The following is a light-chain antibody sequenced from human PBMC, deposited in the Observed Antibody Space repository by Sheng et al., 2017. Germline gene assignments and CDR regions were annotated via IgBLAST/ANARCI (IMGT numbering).Light chain of an antibody. CDR2: GAS. CDR1: QRLDNS. J-gene: IGKJ1*01. Sequence: ETVMTQSPGTLSLSPGGRASLSCRASQRLDNSLAWYQQKPGQAPRLLIYGASRRATGIPDRFSGSGSGTDFTLTISRLEPEDFAVYYCQQYTNSPRTFGRGTRVAIK. V-gene: IGKV3-20*01. CDR3: QQYTNSPRT.